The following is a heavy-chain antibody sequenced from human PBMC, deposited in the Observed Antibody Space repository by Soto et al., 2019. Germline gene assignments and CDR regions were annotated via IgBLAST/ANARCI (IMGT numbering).Heavy chain of an antibody. CDR2: INPNSGGT. D-gene: IGHD6-13*01. CDR1: GYTFTGYY. J-gene: IGHJ5*02. Sequence: ASVKVSCKASGYTFTGYYMHWVRQAPGQGLEWMGWINPNSGGTNYAQKFQGWVTMTRDTSISTAYMELSRLRSDDTAVYYCARESILVAAAGPQTENWFDPWGQGTLVTVSS. CDR3: ARESILVAAAGPQTENWFDP. V-gene: IGHV1-2*04.